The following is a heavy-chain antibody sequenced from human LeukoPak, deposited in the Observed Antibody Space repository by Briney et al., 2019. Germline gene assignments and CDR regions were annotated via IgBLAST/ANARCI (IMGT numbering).Heavy chain of an antibody. CDR3: ARNPITGDAFDI. J-gene: IGHJ3*02. CDR2: IYTSGST. D-gene: IGHD3-10*01. V-gene: IGHV4-61*02. CDR1: GGSISSGSDY. Sequence: PSQTLSLTCTVSGGSISSGSDYWSWIRQPAGKGLEWIGRIYTSGSTNYNPSLKSRVTISVDTSKNQFSLKLSSVTAADTAVYYCARNPITGDAFDIWGQGTMVTVSS.